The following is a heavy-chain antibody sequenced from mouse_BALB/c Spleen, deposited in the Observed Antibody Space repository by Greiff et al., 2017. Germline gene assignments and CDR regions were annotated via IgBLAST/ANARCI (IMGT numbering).Heavy chain of an antibody. D-gene: IGHD1-1*01. J-gene: IGHJ2*01. CDR3: TRAGTVAFDY. V-gene: IGHV5-6-4*01. CDR2: ISSGGSYT. Sequence: EVMLVESGGGLVKPGGSLKLSCAASGFTFSSYTMSWVRQTPEKRLEWVATISSGGSYTYYPDSVKGRFTISRDNAKNTLYLQMSSLKSEDTAMYYCTRAGTVAFDYWGQGTTLTVSS. CDR1: GFTFSSYT.